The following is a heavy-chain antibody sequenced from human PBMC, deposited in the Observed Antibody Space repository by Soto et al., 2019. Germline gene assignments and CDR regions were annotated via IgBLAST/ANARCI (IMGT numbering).Heavy chain of an antibody. V-gene: IGHV4-39*01. CDR2: IYYSGST. Sequence: QLQLQESGPGLVKPSETLSLTCTVSGGSISSSSYYWGWIRQPPGKGLEWIGSIYYSGSTYYNPSLKSRVTISVDTSKNQFSLKLSSVTAADTAVYYCARHRRITMVRGARSFARNYYGMDVWGQGTTVTVSS. D-gene: IGHD3-10*01. CDR1: GGSISSSSYY. CDR3: ARHRRITMVRGARSFARNYYGMDV. J-gene: IGHJ6*02.